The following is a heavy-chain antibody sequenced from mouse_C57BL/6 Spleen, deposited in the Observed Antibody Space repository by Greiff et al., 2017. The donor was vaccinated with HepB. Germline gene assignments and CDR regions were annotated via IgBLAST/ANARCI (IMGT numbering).Heavy chain of an antibody. CDR1: GYTFTSYW. CDR3: ARGYGSSSPFDY. V-gene: IGHV1-69*01. CDR2: LDPSDSYT. Sequence: VQLQQSGAELVMPGASVKLSCKASGYTFTSYWMHWVKQRPGQGLEWIGELDPSDSYTNYNQKFKGKSTLTVDKSSSTAYMQLSSRTSEDSAVYYCARGYGSSSPFDYWGQGTTLTVSS. D-gene: IGHD1-1*01. J-gene: IGHJ2*01.